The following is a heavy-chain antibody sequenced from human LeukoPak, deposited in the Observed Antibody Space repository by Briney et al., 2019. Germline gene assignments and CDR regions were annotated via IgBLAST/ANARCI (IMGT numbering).Heavy chain of an antibody. CDR3: AAGGYCSGGGCYPFDP. CDR1: GGTFSSYA. Sequence: SVKVSCKASGGTFSSYAISWVRQAPGQGLEWMGRIIPIFGTANYAQKFQGRVTITTDESTSTAYMELSSLRSEDTAVYYCAAGGYCSGGGCYPFDPWGQGTLVTVSS. CDR2: IIPIFGTA. D-gene: IGHD2-15*01. V-gene: IGHV1-69*05. J-gene: IGHJ5*02.